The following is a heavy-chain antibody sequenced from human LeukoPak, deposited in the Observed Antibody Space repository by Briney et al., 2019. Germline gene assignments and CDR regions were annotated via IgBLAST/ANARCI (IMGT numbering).Heavy chain of an antibody. V-gene: IGHV4-39*07. J-gene: IGHJ6*04. D-gene: IGHD5-18*01. CDR1: GGSFSSYY. CDR3: ARGDTAMVTSPMDV. CDR2: IYYSGST. Sequence: SETLSLTCAVYGGSFSSYYWDWIRQPPGKGLEWIGSIYYSGSTYYNPSLKSRVTISVDTSKNQFSLKLSSVTAADTAVYYCARGDTAMVTSPMDVWGKGTTVTISS.